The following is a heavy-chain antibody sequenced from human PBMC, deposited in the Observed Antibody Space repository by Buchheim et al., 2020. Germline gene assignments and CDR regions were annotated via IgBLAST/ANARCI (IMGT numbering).Heavy chain of an antibody. J-gene: IGHJ5*02. CDR1: LFPFTIYA. V-gene: IGHV3-23*01. CDR2: ISGNGLPT. Sequence: EIQLLESGGDVIHPWFSLILSCLSSLFPFTIYALSWVRQAPGKGLEWVSSISGNGLPTYYADSVKGRFTISRDSSKSSLFLQMNSLRAEDTDIYLCKKDKKGSFDQWGQGT. CDR3: KKDKKGSFDQ.